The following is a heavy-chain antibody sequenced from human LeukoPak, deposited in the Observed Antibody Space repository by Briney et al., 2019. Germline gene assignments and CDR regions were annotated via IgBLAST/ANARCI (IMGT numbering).Heavy chain of an antibody. D-gene: IGHD5-18*01. Sequence: ASVKVSCKASGYTFTGYYMHWVRQAPGQGLEWMGWINPKSGGTNYAQKFQGRVTMTRDTSISTAYMEMSRLRSDDTAMYYCARRRDERGYKDIFDIWGQETMVTVSS. CDR3: ARRRDERGYKDIFDI. CDR1: GYTFTGYY. J-gene: IGHJ3*02. V-gene: IGHV1-2*02. CDR2: INPKSGGT.